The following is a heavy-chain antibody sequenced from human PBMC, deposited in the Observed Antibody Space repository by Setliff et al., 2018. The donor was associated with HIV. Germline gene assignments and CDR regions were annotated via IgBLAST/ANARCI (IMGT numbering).Heavy chain of an antibody. CDR2: INAANGKT. J-gene: IGHJ4*02. Sequence: ASVKVSCKASGFTFTTYAVHWVRQAPGQRPEWMGWINAANGKTRYPQRFEARVTITMDAGASTAYMEWNSLRSEDSAVYYCARGVIRGVISQGGLDYWGPGTRVTAPQ. CDR1: GFTFTTYA. V-gene: IGHV1-3*01. D-gene: IGHD3-10*01. CDR3: ARGVIRGVISQGGLDY.